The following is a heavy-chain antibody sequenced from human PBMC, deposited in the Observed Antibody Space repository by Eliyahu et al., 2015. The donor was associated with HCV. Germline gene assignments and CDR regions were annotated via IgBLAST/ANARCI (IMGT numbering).Heavy chain of an antibody. CDR3: VSHGGSSWYGVGYFDY. CDR1: GGSISSSSYY. J-gene: IGHJ4*02. V-gene: IGHV4-39*02. D-gene: IGHD6-13*01. Sequence: QLQLQESGPGLVKPSETLSLTCTVSGGSISSSSYYWGWIRQPPGKGLEWIGSIYYSGSTYYNPSLKSRVTISVDTSKNHFSLKLNSMTAADTAVYYCVSHGGSSWYGVGYFDYWGQGTLVTVSS. CDR2: IYYSGST.